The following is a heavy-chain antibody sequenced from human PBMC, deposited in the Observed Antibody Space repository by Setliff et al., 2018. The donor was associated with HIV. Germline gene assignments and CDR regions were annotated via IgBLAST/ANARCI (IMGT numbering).Heavy chain of an antibody. CDR1: GYIFTGFG. CDR2: ISAYNGNR. Sequence: EASVKVSCKTSGYIFTGFGLTWVRQAPGQGLEWMGWISAYNGNRNYAQKVQGRVTMTTDTSTRTAYMELRSLRSDDTAVYYCVRDESSYYDSSGYLVFDHWGQGTLVTVSS. CDR3: VRDESSYYDSSGYLVFDH. D-gene: IGHD3-22*01. V-gene: IGHV1-18*01. J-gene: IGHJ4*02.